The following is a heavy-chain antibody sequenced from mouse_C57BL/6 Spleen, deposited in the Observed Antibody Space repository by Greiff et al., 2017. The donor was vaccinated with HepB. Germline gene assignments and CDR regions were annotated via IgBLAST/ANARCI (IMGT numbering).Heavy chain of an antibody. CDR1: GYTFTDYE. D-gene: IGHD2-5*01. Sequence: VQRVESGAELVRPGASVTLSCKASGYTFTDYEMHWVKQTPVHGLEWIGAIDPETGGTAYNQKFKGKAILTADKSSSTAYMELRSLTSEDSAVYYCTRDRDSNYVFAYWGQGTLVTVSA. V-gene: IGHV1-15*01. J-gene: IGHJ3*01. CDR3: TRDRDSNYVFAY. CDR2: IDPETGGT.